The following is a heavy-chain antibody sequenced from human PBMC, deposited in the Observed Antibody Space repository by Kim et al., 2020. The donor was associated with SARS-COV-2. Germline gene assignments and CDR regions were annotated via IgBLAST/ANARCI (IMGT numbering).Heavy chain of an antibody. Sequence: SVKVSCKASGGTFSNYAVNWVRQAPGQGLEWMGRILPMVDIPNYARNFQGRLTTTADKSTSTAYMELTGLTSADTAGYYCARGGQVLFD. J-gene: IGHJ3*01. D-gene: IGHD2-15*01. CDR3: ARGGQVLFD. V-gene: IGHV1-69*04. CDR1: GGTFSNYA. CDR2: ILPMVDIP.